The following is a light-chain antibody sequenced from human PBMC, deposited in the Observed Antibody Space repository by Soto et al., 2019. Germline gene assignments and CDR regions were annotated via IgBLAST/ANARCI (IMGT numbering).Light chain of an antibody. J-gene: IGKJ3*01. CDR2: DAS. Sequence: DIQMTQSPSSLSVSVGDRVTITCQASQDISNFLNWYQQKPGKAPKLLINDASNLGTGVPSRFSGSGSGTDFTFTISSLQPEDIATYYCQHYDNLVTFGPGTKVDIK. CDR1: QDISNF. V-gene: IGKV1-33*01. CDR3: QHYDNLVT.